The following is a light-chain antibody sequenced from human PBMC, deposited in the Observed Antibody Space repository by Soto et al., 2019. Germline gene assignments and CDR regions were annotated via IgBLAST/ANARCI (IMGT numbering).Light chain of an antibody. Sequence: EIVLTQFPATLPLSLGERVNLSCRASQSVVLNLGWDQQRPGQAPRRLSFKASPIATGSPARVSGSGSRTQFTLSISSLQTEDTAVYYCQQPKDGRSITFGQGTRLRL. J-gene: IGKJ5*01. CDR2: KAS. V-gene: IGKV3-15*01. CDR1: QSVVLN. CDR3: QQPKDGRSIT.